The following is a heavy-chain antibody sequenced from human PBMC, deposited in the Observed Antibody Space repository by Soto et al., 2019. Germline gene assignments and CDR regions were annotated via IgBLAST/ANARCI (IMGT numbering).Heavy chain of an antibody. J-gene: IGHJ4*02. CDR1: GFTFSSYA. D-gene: IGHD3-3*01. V-gene: IGHV3-23*01. CDR3: AKGEWLHTW. CDR2: ISRSGDST. Sequence: GGSLRLSCAASGFTFSSYAMSWVRQAPGKGLEWVSGISRSGDSTYYADSVKGRFTFSRDNSKNTLYLQMNSLRAEDTAVYYCAKGEWLHTWWGQGTLVTVSS.